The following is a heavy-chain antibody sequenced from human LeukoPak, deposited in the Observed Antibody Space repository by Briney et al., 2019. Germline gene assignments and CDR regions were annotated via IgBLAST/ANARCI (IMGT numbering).Heavy chain of an antibody. J-gene: IGHJ3*02. D-gene: IGHD2-2*01. CDR3: AREGYCSSTSCRDDTGGAFDI. CDR1: GGSISSGGYY. V-gene: IGHV4-31*03. Sequence: SETPSLTCTVSGGSISSGGYYWSWIRQHPGKGLEWIGYIYYSGSTYYNPSLKSRVTISVDTSKNQFSLKLSSVAAADTAVYYCAREGYCSSTSCRDDTGGAFDIWGQGTMVTVSS. CDR2: IYYSGST.